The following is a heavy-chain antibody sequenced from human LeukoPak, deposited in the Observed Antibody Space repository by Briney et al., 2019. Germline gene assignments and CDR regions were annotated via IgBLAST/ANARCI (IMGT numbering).Heavy chain of an antibody. CDR3: ARIDYGRYYYMDV. D-gene: IGHD4-17*01. CDR2: INPNSGGT. Sequence: GASVKVSCKASGYTFTGYYMHWVRQAPGQGLEWMGRINPNSGGTNYAQKFQGRVTMTRDTSISTAYMELSRLRSDDTAVYYCARIDYGRYYYMDVWGKGTTVTVSS. CDR1: GYTFTGYY. V-gene: IGHV1-2*06. J-gene: IGHJ6*03.